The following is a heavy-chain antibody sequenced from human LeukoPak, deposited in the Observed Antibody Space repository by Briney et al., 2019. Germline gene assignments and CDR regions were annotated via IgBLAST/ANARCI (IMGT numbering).Heavy chain of an antibody. CDR3: ARFCSGGSCYDY. J-gene: IGHJ4*02. V-gene: IGHV1-2*02. CDR1: GYTFTSYG. CDR2: INPNSGGT. D-gene: IGHD2-15*01. Sequence: ASVKVSCKASGYTFTSYGISWVRQAPGQGLEWMGWINPNSGGTNYAQKFQGRVTMTRDTSISTAYMELSRLRSDDTAVYYCARFCSGGSCYDYWGQGTLVTVSS.